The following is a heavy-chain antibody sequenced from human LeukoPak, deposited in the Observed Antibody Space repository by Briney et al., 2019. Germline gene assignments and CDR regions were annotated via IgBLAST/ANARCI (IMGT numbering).Heavy chain of an antibody. CDR3: ARGLEWGDGFDI. V-gene: IGHV4-4*07. Sequence: SETLSLTCTVSGGSISSYYWNWIRQPAGKGLEWIGRIYTSGSTNYNPSLKSRVTISVDTSKNHFSLKLTSVTAADTAVYYCARGLEWGDGFDIWGQGTMVTVSP. J-gene: IGHJ3*02. CDR2: IYTSGST. CDR1: GGSISSYY. D-gene: IGHD1-1*01.